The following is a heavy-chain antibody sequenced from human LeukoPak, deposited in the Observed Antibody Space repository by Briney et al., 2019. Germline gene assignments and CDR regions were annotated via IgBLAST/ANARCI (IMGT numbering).Heavy chain of an antibody. CDR1: GFTFSIYG. J-gene: IGHJ4*02. D-gene: IGHD5-24*01. CDR3: AKVGEMATWRYYFDY. V-gene: IGHV3-30*02. CDR2: INSDGSNK. Sequence: GGSLRLSCAASGFTFSIYGIHWVRQAPGKGLEWVAFINSDGSNKNYADSVKGRFTISRDNAKNSLYLQMNSLRAEDTALYYCAKVGEMATWRYYFDYWGQGTLVTVSS.